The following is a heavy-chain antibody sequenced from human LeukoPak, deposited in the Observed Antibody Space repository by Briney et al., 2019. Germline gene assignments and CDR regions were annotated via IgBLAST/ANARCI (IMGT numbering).Heavy chain of an antibody. CDR1: GGSISSHY. CDR2: IFYSGST. CDR3: ARGVYSSVDAFDI. Sequence: PSETLSLTCTVSGGSISSHYWSWIRQPPGKGLEWIGYIFYSGSTNYNPSLKSRVTMSADSSKKQFSLKLNSVTAADTAVYYCARGVYSSVDAFDIWGQGTMVTVSS. D-gene: IGHD6-19*01. J-gene: IGHJ3*02. V-gene: IGHV4-59*11.